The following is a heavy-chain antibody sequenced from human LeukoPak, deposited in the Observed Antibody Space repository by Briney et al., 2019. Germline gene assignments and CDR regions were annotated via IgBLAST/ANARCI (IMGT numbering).Heavy chain of an antibody. V-gene: IGHV4-34*01. D-gene: IGHD6-19*01. Sequence: SETLSLTCAVYGGSFSGYYWSWIRQPPGKGLEWIGEINHSGSTNYNPSLKSRVTISVDTSKNQSSLKLSSVTAADTAVYYCARGQSSGRYGFDYWGQGTLVTVSS. J-gene: IGHJ4*02. CDR3: ARGQSSGRYGFDY. CDR2: INHSGST. CDR1: GGSFSGYY.